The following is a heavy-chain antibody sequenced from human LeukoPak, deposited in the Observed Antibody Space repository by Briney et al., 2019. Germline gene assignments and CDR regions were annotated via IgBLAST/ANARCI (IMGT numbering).Heavy chain of an antibody. J-gene: IGHJ4*02. CDR1: GVTLSSYS. V-gene: IGHV3-48*01. CDR3: ARDEYYDSSGYTS. Sequence: GGGLRLSCAASGVTLSSYSMNRGRPAPRKGVEWLSYISSSGSTIYYADSVKGRFTISRDNAKNSLYLQMNSLRAEDTAVYYCARDEYYDSSGYTSWGQGTLVTVSS. D-gene: IGHD3-22*01. CDR2: ISSSGSTI.